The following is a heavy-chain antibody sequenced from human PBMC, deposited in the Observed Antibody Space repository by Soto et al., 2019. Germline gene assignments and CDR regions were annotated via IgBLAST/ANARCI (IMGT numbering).Heavy chain of an antibody. Sequence: GGALRLSCAASGFTFSTYSMNWVRQAPGKGLEWVSSISSSGTYIHYADSLKGRFTISRDNAKNSLYLQMISLRAEDTAVYYCARDPSDCSSTSCWGYYALDVWGQGTTVTVSS. CDR1: GFTFSTYS. D-gene: IGHD2-2*01. J-gene: IGHJ6*02. CDR3: ARDPSDCSSTSCWGYYALDV. V-gene: IGHV3-21*01. CDR2: ISSSGTYI.